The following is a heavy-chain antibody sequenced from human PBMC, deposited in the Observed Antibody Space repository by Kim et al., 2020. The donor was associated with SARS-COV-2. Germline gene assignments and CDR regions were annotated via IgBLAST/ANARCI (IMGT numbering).Heavy chain of an antibody. D-gene: IGHD7-27*01. CDR3: ASFFPKKHRLPTGVHYYYGMDV. Sequence: SETLSLTCAVYGGSFSGYYWSWIRQPPGKGLEWIGEINHSGSTNYNPSLKSRVTISVDTSKNQFSLKLSSVTAADTAVYYCASFFPKKHRLPTGVHYYYGMDVWGQGTTVTVSS. V-gene: IGHV4-34*01. J-gene: IGHJ6*02. CDR2: INHSGST. CDR1: GGSFSGYY.